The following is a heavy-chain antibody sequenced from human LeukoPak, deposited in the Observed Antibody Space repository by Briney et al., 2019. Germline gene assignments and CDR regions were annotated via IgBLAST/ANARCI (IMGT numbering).Heavy chain of an antibody. Sequence: GGSLRLSCAASGFTFSSYSMNWVRQAPGKGLEWVSSISSSSSYIYYADSVKGRFTISRDNAKNSLYLQMNSLRAEDTAVYYCARDQEYQLLFIDGSDAFDIWGQGTMVTVSS. V-gene: IGHV3-21*01. J-gene: IGHJ3*02. D-gene: IGHD2-2*01. CDR2: ISSSSSYI. CDR3: ARDQEYQLLFIDGSDAFDI. CDR1: GFTFSSYS.